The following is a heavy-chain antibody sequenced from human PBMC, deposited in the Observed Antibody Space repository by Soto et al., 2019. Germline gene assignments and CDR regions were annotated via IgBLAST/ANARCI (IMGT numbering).Heavy chain of an antibody. CDR1: GYTFTGYY. Sequence: VASVKVSCKASGYTFTGYYMHWVRQAPGQGLEWMGWINPNSGGTNYAQKFQGWVTMTRDTSISTAYKELSRLRSDDTAVYYCARAPGVLDGMDVWGQGTTVTVSS. CDR2: INPNSGGT. CDR3: ARAPGVLDGMDV. J-gene: IGHJ6*02. D-gene: IGHD2-15*01. V-gene: IGHV1-2*04.